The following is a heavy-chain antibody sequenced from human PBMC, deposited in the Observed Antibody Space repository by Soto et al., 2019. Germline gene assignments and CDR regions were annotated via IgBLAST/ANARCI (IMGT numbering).Heavy chain of an antibody. CDR1: GFTLSSNY. CDR3: ARGENDAFDI. CDR2: IYSGGSI. V-gene: IGHV3-53*01. J-gene: IGHJ3*02. Sequence: LRLSCAASGFTLSSNYMSWVRQAPGKGLEWVSVIYSGGSIYYADSVKGRFTISRDNSKNSLYLQMNNLGAEDTAIYYCARGENDAFDIWGRGTMVTVSS.